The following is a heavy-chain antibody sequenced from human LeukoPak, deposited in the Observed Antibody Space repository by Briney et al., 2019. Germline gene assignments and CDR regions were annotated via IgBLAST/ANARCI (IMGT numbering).Heavy chain of an antibody. J-gene: IGHJ4*02. Sequence: GASVKVSCKASGYTFTGYYMHWVRQAPGQGLEWMGWINPNSGGTNYAQKFQGRVTMTRDTSISTAYMELRSLRSDDTAVYYCARTSPYWWDAIDYWGQGTLVTVSS. CDR2: INPNSGGT. CDR1: GYTFTGYY. V-gene: IGHV1-2*02. D-gene: IGHD2-8*02. CDR3: ARTSPYWWDAIDY.